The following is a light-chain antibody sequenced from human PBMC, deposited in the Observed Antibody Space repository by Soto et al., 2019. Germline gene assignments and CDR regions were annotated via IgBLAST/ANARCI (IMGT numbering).Light chain of an antibody. CDR3: CSKTSSITYV. J-gene: IGLJ1*01. Sequence: QPVLTQPPSASGTPGQRVTISCSGSNSDIGSHAVDWYQQFPGTAPTLLIYSTDQRPSGVPDRFSGSKSGTSASLAISRLQSEDEADYYCCSKTSSITYVFGSGTKLTFL. CDR2: STD. V-gene: IGLV1-44*01. CDR1: NSDIGSHA.